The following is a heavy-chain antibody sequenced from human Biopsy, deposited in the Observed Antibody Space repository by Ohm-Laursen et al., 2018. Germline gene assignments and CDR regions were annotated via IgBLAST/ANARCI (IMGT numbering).Heavy chain of an antibody. Sequence: GTLSLTCHVSGDSISIYYWSWIRQPPGKGLEWIGNFYYSGSTYYNPSLKSRITMSLDRSKSQVSLRMNSVTAADTAVYYCARARIKTSGVLIPETYYFDSWGQGTLITVSS. J-gene: IGHJ4*02. V-gene: IGHV4-59*01. CDR2: FYYSGST. CDR3: ARARIKTSGVLIPETYYFDS. D-gene: IGHD3-3*01. CDR1: GDSISIYY.